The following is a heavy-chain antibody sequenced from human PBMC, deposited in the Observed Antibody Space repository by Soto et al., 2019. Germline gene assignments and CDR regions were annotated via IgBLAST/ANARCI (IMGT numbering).Heavy chain of an antibody. CDR1: GFTFSSYG. CDR3: ARDVDYGDYVGAFDI. D-gene: IGHD4-17*01. V-gene: IGHV3-33*01. Sequence: QVQLVESGGGVVQPGRSLRLSCAASGFTFSSYGMHWVRQAPGKGLEWVAVIWYDGSNKYYADSVTGRFTIARDNSKNTLELQRNSLRAEDTAVYYCARDVDYGDYVGAFDIWGQGTMVTVSS. J-gene: IGHJ3*02. CDR2: IWYDGSNK.